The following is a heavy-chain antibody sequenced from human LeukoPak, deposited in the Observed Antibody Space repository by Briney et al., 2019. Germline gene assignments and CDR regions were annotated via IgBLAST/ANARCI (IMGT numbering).Heavy chain of an antibody. V-gene: IGHV3-23*01. J-gene: IGHJ3*02. CDR2: ISVSGAST. Sequence: PGGSLRLSCAASGFTFSTYAMSWVRQAPGKGLEWVSGISVSGASTFYADSVKGRFTISRDNSKNTLYLQMNSLRAEDTAVYYCAKAGPYSGSYHGDAFDIWGQETMVTVSS. CDR1: GFTFSTYA. D-gene: IGHD1-26*01. CDR3: AKAGPYSGSYHGDAFDI.